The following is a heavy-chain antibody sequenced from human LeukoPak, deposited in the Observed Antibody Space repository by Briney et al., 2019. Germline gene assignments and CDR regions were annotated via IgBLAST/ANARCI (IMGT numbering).Heavy chain of an antibody. CDR1: GFTFDDYA. V-gene: IGHV3-9*01. CDR2: ISWNSGSI. Sequence: GGSLRLSCAASGFTFDDYAMHWVRQAPGKGLEGVSGISWNSGSIGYADSVKGRFTISRDNAKNSLYLQMNSLRAEDTALYYCAKDLTAAGKGPADYWGQGTLVTVSS. CDR3: AKDLTAAGKGPADY. D-gene: IGHD6-13*01. J-gene: IGHJ4*02.